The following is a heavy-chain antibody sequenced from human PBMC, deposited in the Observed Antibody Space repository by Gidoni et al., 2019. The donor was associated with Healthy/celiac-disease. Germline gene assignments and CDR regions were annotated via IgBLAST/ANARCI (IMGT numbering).Heavy chain of an antibody. J-gene: IGHJ6*02. CDR3: AKVYDSSGYYYYYYGMDV. CDR1: GFTFSSYA. Sequence: EVQLVESGGGLVQPGGSLRLSCAASGFTFSSYAMSWVRQAPGKGLEWVSAISGSGGSTYYADSVKGRFTISRDNSKNTLYLQMNSLRAEDTAVYYCAKVYDSSGYYYYYYGMDVWGQGTTVTVSS. D-gene: IGHD3-22*01. CDR2: ISGSGGST. V-gene: IGHV3-23*04.